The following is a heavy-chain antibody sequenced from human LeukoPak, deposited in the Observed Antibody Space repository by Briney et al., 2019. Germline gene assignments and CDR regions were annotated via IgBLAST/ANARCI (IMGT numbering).Heavy chain of an antibody. V-gene: IGHV3-23*01. Sequence: PGGSLRLSCAASGFTFSSYSMNWVRQAPRKGLEWVSAISGSGGSTYYADSVKGRFTISRDNSKNTLYLQMNSLRAEDTAVYYCAKLQLEQHYMDVWGKGTTVTISS. CDR1: GFTFSSYS. CDR3: AKLQLEQHYMDV. D-gene: IGHD1-1*01. CDR2: ISGSGGST. J-gene: IGHJ6*03.